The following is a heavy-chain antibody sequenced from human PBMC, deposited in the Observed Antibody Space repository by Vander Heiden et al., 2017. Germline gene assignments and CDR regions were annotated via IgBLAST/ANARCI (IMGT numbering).Heavy chain of an antibody. V-gene: IGHV3-21*01. CDR3: ATYDYVWGSYRPPVDY. CDR2: ISSSSYNI. D-gene: IGHD3-16*02. CDR1: GFTFSSKS. J-gene: IGHJ4*02. Sequence: EVQLVESGGGLVKPGGSLRLSCAASGFTFSSKSMNWVRQAPGKGLEWVSSISSSSYNIYYADSGKGRFTISRDNAKNSLYLRMNSLRAEDTAVYYCATYDYVWGSYRPPVDYWGQGTLVTVSS.